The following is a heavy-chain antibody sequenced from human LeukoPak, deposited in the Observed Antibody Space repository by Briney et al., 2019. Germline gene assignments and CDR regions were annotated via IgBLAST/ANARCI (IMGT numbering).Heavy chain of an antibody. CDR1: GGTFSSYA. CDR2: IIPIFGTA. Sequence: GASVKVSCKASGGTFSSYAISWVRQAPGQGLEWMGGIIPIFGTANYAQKFQGRVTMTRDTSTSTVYMELSSLRSEDTGVYYCARDGVGSGWYRVFDSWGQGTLVTVSS. V-gene: IGHV1-69*05. D-gene: IGHD6-19*01. J-gene: IGHJ4*02. CDR3: ARDGVGSGWYRVFDS.